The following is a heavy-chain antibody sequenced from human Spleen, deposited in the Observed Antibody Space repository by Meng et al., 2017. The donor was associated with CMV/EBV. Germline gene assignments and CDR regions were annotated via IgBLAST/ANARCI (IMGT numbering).Heavy chain of an antibody. CDR3: ARGDYDSSGYYSWDY. D-gene: IGHD3-22*01. V-gene: IGHV3-7*01. CDR1: GFTFSSYW. Sequence: GGSLRLSCAASGFTFSSYWMSWVRQAPGKGLEWVANIKQDGSEKYYVDSVKGRFTISRDNAKNSLYLQMNSLRAEDTAVYYCARGDYDSSGYYSWDYWGQGTLVTVSS. J-gene: IGHJ4*02. CDR2: IKQDGSEK.